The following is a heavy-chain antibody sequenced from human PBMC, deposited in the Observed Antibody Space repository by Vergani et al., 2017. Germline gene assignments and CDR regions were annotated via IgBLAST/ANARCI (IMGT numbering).Heavy chain of an antibody. Sequence: QVQLQESGPGLVKPSETLSLTCTVSGGSISSYYWTWIRQPPGKGLEWIGNIYYTGSTNYNPSLQSRVTMSVDTSNNPFSLRLSSVTAADTAMYYCARGWVSGWYGELGYWGQGTLVTVSS. CDR1: GGSISSYY. CDR2: IYYTGST. CDR3: ARGWVSGWYGELGY. V-gene: IGHV4-59*01. J-gene: IGHJ4*02. D-gene: IGHD6-19*01.